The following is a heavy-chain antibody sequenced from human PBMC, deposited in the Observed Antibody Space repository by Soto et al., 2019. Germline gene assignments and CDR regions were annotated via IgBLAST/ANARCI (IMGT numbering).Heavy chain of an antibody. CDR3: ARDFDVVVGPGDAQQRTATSDYLDS. Sequence: QVQLVQSGAEVSKPGSSVRVSCKASGGTFSTYTTITWVRQAPGQGLEWLGRIIPGLAVVNYAQKFQGRVTITADKSAGTAYMELRSLRSDDTGVYYCARDFDVVVGPGDAQQRTATSDYLDSWGQGSLVTVSS. CDR1: GGTFSTYTT. CDR2: IIPGLAVV. J-gene: IGHJ4*02. V-gene: IGHV1-69*08. D-gene: IGHD2-2*01.